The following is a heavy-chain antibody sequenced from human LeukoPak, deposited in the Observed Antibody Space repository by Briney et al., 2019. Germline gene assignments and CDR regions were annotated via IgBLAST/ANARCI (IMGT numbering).Heavy chain of an antibody. J-gene: IGHJ3*02. V-gene: IGHV3-66*01. CDR3: ARARTGAFDI. CDR2: ISNDVAT. Sequence: GGSLRLSCAASGFTVSSSFMSWVRQAPGKGLEWVSLISNDVATYYVDSVKGRFTISRGSSKNTLSLEMNSLRGEDTAGYYCARARTGAFDIWGQGTMVTVSS. CDR1: GFTVSSSF.